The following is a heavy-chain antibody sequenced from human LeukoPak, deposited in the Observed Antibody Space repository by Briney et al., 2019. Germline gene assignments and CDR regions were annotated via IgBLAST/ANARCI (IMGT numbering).Heavy chain of an antibody. V-gene: IGHV1-2*02. J-gene: IGHJ4*02. CDR1: GYTFTGYY. CDR2: MNPKTGYT. Sequence: ASVKVSCKASGYTFTGYYMQWVRQAPGQGPEWMGWMNPKTGYTNYAQKFQGRVTMTSDKSISTAYMELSRLGSDDTAIYYCARDPSGDSSGYPFDYWGQGTLVTVSS. CDR3: ARDPSGDSSGYPFDY. D-gene: IGHD3-22*01.